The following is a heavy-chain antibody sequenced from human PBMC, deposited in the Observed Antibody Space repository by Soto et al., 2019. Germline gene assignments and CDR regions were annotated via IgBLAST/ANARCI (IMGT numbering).Heavy chain of an antibody. V-gene: IGHV1-8*01. Sequence: QVQLVQSGAEVKKPGASVKVSCKASGYTFTSYDINWVRQATGQGLEWMGWMNPNSGNTGYAQKFQGRVTMTRNTSLSTAYMEPSSLRSEDTAVYYWARERAVAGFDYWGQGTLVNVSS. CDR2: MNPNSGNT. CDR3: ARERAVAGFDY. D-gene: IGHD6-19*01. CDR1: GYTFTSYD. J-gene: IGHJ4*02.